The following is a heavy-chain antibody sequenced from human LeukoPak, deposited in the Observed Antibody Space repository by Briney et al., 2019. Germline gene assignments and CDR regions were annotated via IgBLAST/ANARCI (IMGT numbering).Heavy chain of an antibody. D-gene: IGHD1-26*01. Sequence: SETLSLTCTVSGASISNYYWSWIRQTPEKGLEWMGHIHTSGASRYYPSLESRLTLSIDTSRNHLSLNLTSVTPAETAVYFCGRLGSYHDFWGQGALVTVSS. V-gene: IGHV4-4*09. CDR3: GRLGSYHDF. J-gene: IGHJ4*02. CDR1: GASISNYY. CDR2: IHTSGAS.